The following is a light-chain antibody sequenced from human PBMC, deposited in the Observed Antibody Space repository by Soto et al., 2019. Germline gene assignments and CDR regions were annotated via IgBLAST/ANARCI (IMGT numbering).Light chain of an antibody. CDR3: HHYVSWT. CDR1: QSVSSN. CDR2: GAS. J-gene: IGKJ1*01. V-gene: IGKV3-15*01. Sequence: EIVMTQSPATLSVSPGERATLSCRASQSVSSNLAWYQQKPGQAPRLLIYGASTRATGIPARFSGSGSGKEFTLTISSLQSEDFGVYYSHHYVSWTFGQRPNADIK.